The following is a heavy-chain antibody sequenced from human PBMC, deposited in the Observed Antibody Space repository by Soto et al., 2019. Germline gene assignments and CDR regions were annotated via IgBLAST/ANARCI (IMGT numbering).Heavy chain of an antibody. CDR3: AKSVRFLEWNDYFDY. D-gene: IGHD3-3*01. V-gene: IGHV3-30*18. CDR1: GFTFSSYG. CDR2: ISYDGSNK. Sequence: QVRLVESGGGVVQPGRSLRLSCAASGFTFSSYGMHWVRQAPGKGLEWVAVISYDGSNKYYADSVKGRFTISRDNSKNPLYLQMNSLRAEDTAVYYCAKSVRFLEWNDYFDYWGQGTLVTVSS. J-gene: IGHJ4*02.